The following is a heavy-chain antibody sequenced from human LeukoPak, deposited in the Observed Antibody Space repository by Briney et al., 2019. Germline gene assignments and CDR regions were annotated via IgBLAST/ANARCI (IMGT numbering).Heavy chain of an antibody. CDR2: IYYSGST. Sequence: PSETLSLTCTVSGGSISSYYWSWIRQPPGKGLEWIGYIYYSGSTNYNPSLKSRVTISVDTSKYQFSLKLSSVTAADTAVYYCAREFIAVAGTPDWSDPWGQGTLVTVSS. J-gene: IGHJ5*02. CDR1: GGSISSYY. D-gene: IGHD6-19*01. V-gene: IGHV4-59*01. CDR3: AREFIAVAGTPDWSDP.